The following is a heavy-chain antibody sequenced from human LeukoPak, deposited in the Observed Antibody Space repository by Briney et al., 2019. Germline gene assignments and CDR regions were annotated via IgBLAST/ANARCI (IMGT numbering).Heavy chain of an antibody. CDR3: ARGRFWSGYSPDY. CDR1: GGSISSYY. V-gene: IGHV4-59*01. CDR2: IYYSGST. D-gene: IGHD3-3*01. J-gene: IGHJ4*02. Sequence: SETLSLTCTVSGGSISSYYWSWIRQPPGKGLEWIGYIYYSGSTNYNPSLKSRVTISVGTSKNQFSLKLSSVTAADTAVYYCARGRFWSGYSPDYWGQGTLVTVSS.